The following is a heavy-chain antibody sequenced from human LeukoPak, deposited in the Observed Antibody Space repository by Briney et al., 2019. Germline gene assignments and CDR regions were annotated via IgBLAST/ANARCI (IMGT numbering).Heavy chain of an antibody. Sequence: GGSLRLSCAASGFTFSSYAMHWVRQAPGKGLEWVSVIYSGGSTYYADPVKGRFTISRDNSKNTLYLQLNSLRAEDTAVYYCARVGNSGYYSGYLGAFDIWGQGTMVTVSS. J-gene: IGHJ3*02. CDR3: ARVGNSGYYSGYLGAFDI. CDR1: GFTFSSYA. CDR2: IYSGGST. D-gene: IGHD3-3*01. V-gene: IGHV3-NL1*01.